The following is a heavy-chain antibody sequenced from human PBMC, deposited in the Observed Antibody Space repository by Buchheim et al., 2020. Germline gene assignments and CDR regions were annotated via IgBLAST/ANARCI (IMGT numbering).Heavy chain of an antibody. V-gene: IGHV1-8*01. D-gene: IGHD2-2*01. CDR1: GYTFTSYD. CDR3: ARGDSGLVPAANYYYGMDV. Sequence: QVQLVQSGAEVKKPGASVKVSCKASGYTFTSYDINWVRQATGQGLEWMGWMNPNSGNTGYAQKFQGRVTMTRNTSISTAYKELSSLRSEDTAVYYCARGDSGLVPAANYYYGMDVWGQGTT. CDR2: MNPNSGNT. J-gene: IGHJ6*02.